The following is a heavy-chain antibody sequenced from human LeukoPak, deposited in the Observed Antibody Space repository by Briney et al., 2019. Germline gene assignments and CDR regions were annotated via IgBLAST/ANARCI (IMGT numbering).Heavy chain of an antibody. J-gene: IGHJ5*02. Sequence: SETLSLTCTVSGGSISSGGYYWSWIRQHPGKGLEWIGYIYYSGSTYYNPSLKSRVTISVDTSKNQFSLKLSSVTAADTAVYYCARGAAYSNGLDPWGQGTLVTVSS. CDR3: ARGAAYSNGLDP. D-gene: IGHD4-11*01. CDR1: GGSISSGGYY. CDR2: IYYSGST. V-gene: IGHV4-31*03.